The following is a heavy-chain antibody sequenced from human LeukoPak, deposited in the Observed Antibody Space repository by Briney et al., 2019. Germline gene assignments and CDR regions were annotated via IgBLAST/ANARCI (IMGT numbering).Heavy chain of an antibody. J-gene: IGHJ5*02. CDR3: ARVVFGWFGYCSGGSCPEWFDP. V-gene: IGHV3-53*01. Sequence: PGGSLRLSCAASGFIVSSKYMSWVRQAPGKGLEWVSVIYSGGSTYYAASVEGRFTISRDNSKNTVYLQMNSLRVEDSAVYYCARVVFGWFGYCSGGSCPEWFDPWGQGTLVTVSS. D-gene: IGHD2-15*01. CDR1: GFIVSSKY. CDR2: IYSGGST.